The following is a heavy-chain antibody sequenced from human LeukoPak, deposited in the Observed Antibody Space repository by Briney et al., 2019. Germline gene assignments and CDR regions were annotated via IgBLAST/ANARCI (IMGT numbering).Heavy chain of an antibody. CDR1: GFTFGTYW. Sequence: PGGSLRLSCAASGFTFGTYWMSWVRQAPGKGLEWVANIKEDGSEEYYVDSVKGRLTISRDNAKNSLYLQMNRLRAEDTAVYYCATYKNGYKRRYFDNGGRGTLVTVSA. V-gene: IGHV3-7*01. CDR2: IKEDGSEE. CDR3: ATYKNGYKRRYFDN. D-gene: IGHD5-24*01. J-gene: IGHJ4*02.